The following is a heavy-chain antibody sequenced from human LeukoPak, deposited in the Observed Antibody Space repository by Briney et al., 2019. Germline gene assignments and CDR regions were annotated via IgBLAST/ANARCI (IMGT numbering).Heavy chain of an antibody. J-gene: IGHJ4*02. V-gene: IGHV4-38-2*02. CDR2: IYYSGST. CDR1: SYSISSGYY. Sequence: SETLSLTCTVSSYSISSGYYWGWIRQPPGKGLEWIGSIYYSGSTYYNPSLKSRVTISVDTSKNQFSLKLSSVTAADTAVYYCAVEAGSFDYWGQGTLVTVSS. CDR3: AVEAGSFDY. D-gene: IGHD6-19*01.